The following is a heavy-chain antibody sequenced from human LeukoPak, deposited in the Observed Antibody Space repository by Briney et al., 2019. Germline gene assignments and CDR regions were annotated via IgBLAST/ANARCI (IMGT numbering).Heavy chain of an antibody. Sequence: ASVKVSCKASGYTFTGYYMQWVRQAPGQGLEWMGRINPNTGGTNYAQKFQGRVTMTRDTSISTAYMELSRLRSDETAVYYCARSAGNSSAVGMDFDYWGQGTLVTVSS. CDR3: ARSAGNSSAVGMDFDY. D-gene: IGHD6-25*01. V-gene: IGHV1-2*06. CDR2: INPNTGGT. J-gene: IGHJ4*02. CDR1: GYTFTGYY.